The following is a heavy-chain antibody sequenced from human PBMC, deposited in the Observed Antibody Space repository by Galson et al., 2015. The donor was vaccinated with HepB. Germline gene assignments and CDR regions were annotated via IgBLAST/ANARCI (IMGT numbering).Heavy chain of an antibody. CDR2: IKQDGSEK. J-gene: IGHJ6*02. D-gene: IGHD1-26*01. Sequence: SLRLSCAASGFTFSSYWMSWVRQAPGKGLEWVANIKQDGSEKYYVDSVKGRFTISRDNAKNSLYLQMNSLRAEDTAVYYCARGWELPHYYGMDVWGQGTTVTVSS. V-gene: IGHV3-7*03. CDR1: GFTFSSYW. CDR3: ARGWELPHYYGMDV.